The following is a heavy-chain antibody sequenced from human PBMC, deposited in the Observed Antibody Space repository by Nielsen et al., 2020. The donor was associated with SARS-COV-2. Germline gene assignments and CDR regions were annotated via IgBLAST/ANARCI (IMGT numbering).Heavy chain of an antibody. Sequence: GESLKISCAASGFTFSSYAVHWVRQAPGKGLEWLAVISYDGNSKYSADSVKGRSTISRDNSKNTLYLQMNTLRVEDTAVYYCARGLSVMDVWGQGTTVTVSS. CDR2: ISYDGNSK. CDR3: ARGLSVMDV. CDR1: GFTFSSYA. V-gene: IGHV3-30-3*01. J-gene: IGHJ6*02.